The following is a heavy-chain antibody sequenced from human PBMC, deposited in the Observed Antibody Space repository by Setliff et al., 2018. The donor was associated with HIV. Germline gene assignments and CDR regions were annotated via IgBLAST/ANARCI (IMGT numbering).Heavy chain of an antibody. Sequence: ASVKVSCKASGYTFTSFDINWVRQATGQGLEWMGWMNPDTGSTGYAQKFRGRVTMTRNTSTSTAYMELSSLNSEDTAVYYCARGSLAVASFWGQGTLVTVSS. CDR3: ARGSLAVASF. V-gene: IGHV1-8*01. J-gene: IGHJ4*02. CDR1: GYTFTSFD. CDR2: MNPDTGST. D-gene: IGHD6-19*01.